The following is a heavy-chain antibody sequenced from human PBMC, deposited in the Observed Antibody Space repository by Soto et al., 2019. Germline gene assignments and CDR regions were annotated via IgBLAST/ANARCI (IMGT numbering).Heavy chain of an antibody. CDR1: GFSLSTRGVG. V-gene: IGHV2-5*02. CDR3: AHKGGGDRILDY. D-gene: IGHD3-16*01. CDR2: IYWDGFK. Sequence: QITLKESGPTLVKPTQTLTLTCTFSGFSLSTRGVGVGWIRQPPGKALEWLALIYWDGFKHYSPSLESRLTISEDTAQNQVVLTMTTVDPVDTATYSCAHKGGGDRILDYWGQGTLVTVSS. J-gene: IGHJ4*02.